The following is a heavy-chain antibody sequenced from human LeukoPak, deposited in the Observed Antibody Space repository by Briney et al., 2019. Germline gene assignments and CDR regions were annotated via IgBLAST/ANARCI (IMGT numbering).Heavy chain of an antibody. CDR1: GFTFSTYS. Sequence: GGSLRLSCAASGFTFSTYSMNWVRQAPGKGLEWVSYISSSSSTIYYADSVKGRFTISRDNAKNSLYLQMNSLSAEDTAVYYCASSEQYYDFWSGYYEDYWGQGTLVTVSS. D-gene: IGHD3-3*01. CDR3: ASSEQYYDFWSGYYEDY. J-gene: IGHJ4*02. V-gene: IGHV3-48*01. CDR2: ISSSSSTI.